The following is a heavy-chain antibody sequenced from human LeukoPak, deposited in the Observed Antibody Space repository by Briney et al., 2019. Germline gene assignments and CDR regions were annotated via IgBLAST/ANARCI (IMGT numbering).Heavy chain of an antibody. V-gene: IGHV1-8*01. CDR1: GYTFTSYD. Sequence: ASMKVSCKASGYTFTSYDINWVRRATGQGLEWMGWMNPNSGNTGYAQKFQGRVTMTRNTSISTAYMELSSLRSEDTAVYYCARAWIQLWTLYYYYYMDVWGKGTTVTVSS. J-gene: IGHJ6*03. D-gene: IGHD5-18*01. CDR3: ARAWIQLWTLYYYYYMDV. CDR2: MNPNSGNT.